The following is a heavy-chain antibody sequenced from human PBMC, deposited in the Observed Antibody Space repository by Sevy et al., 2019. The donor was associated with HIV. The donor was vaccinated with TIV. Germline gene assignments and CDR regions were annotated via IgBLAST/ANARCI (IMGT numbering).Heavy chain of an antibody. CDR3: ARRGYSNYYDSSGYWKNWFDP. Sequence: SETLSLTCTVSGGSISSSSYYWGWIRQPPGKGLEWIGSIYYSGSTYYNPSLKSRVTISVDTSKTQFSLKLSSVTAADTAVYYCARRGYSNYYDSSGYWKNWFDPWGQGTLVTVSS. J-gene: IGHJ5*02. V-gene: IGHV4-39*01. D-gene: IGHD3-22*01. CDR1: GGSISSSSYY. CDR2: IYYSGST.